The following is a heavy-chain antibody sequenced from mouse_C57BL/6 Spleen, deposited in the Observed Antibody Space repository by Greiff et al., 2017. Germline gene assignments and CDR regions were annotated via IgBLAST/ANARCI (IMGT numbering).Heavy chain of an antibody. CDR1: GFNIKDYY. D-gene: IGHD2-5*01. CDR2: IDPEDGDT. CDR3: TTSYSNYYFDY. J-gene: IGHJ2*01. Sequence: VQLKQSGAELVRPGASVKLSCTASGFNIKDYYMHWVKQRPEQGLEWIGRIDPEDGDTEYAPKFQGKATLTADTSSNTAYLQLSSLTSEDTAVYYCTTSYSNYYFDYWGQGTTLTVSS. V-gene: IGHV14-1*01.